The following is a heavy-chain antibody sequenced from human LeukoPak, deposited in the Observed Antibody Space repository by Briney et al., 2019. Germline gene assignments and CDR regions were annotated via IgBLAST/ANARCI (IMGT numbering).Heavy chain of an antibody. D-gene: IGHD6-19*01. CDR3: ARGRYSSGFWFDP. J-gene: IGHJ5*02. CDR1: GYSISCGYY. V-gene: IGHV4-38-2*01. Sequence: SETLSLTCAVSGYSISCGYYWGWIRQPPGKGLEWIGSIYHSGSTYYNPSLKSRVTISVDTSKNQFSLKLSSVTAADTAVYYCARGRYSSGFWFDPWGHGTLVTVSS. CDR2: IYHSGST.